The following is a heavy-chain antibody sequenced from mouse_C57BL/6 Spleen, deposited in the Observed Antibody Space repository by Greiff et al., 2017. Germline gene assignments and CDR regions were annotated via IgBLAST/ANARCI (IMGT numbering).Heavy chain of an antibody. V-gene: IGHV10-3*01. Sequence: DVKLVESGGGLVQPKGSLKLSCAASGFTFNTYAMHWVRQAPGKGLEWVARIRSKSSNYATYYADSVKDRFTISRDDSQSMLYLQMNNLKTEDTAMYYCVRDRGTGTGYYFDYWGQGTTLTVAS. CDR1: GFTFNTYA. CDR2: IRSKSSNYAT. D-gene: IGHD4-1*01. CDR3: VRDRGTGTGYYFDY. J-gene: IGHJ2*01.